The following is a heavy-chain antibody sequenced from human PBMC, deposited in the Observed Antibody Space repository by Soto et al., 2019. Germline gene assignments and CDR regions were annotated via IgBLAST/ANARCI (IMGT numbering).Heavy chain of an antibody. CDR2: IWYDGSNK. Sequence: QVQLVESGGGVVQPGRSLRLSCAASGFTFSSYGMLWVRQAPGKGLEWVAVIWYDGSNKYYADSVKGRFTISRDNSKNTLYLQMNSLRAEDTAVYYCARAPFGELPDYWGQGTLVTVSS. D-gene: IGHD3-10*01. CDR3: ARAPFGELPDY. V-gene: IGHV3-33*01. CDR1: GFTFSSYG. J-gene: IGHJ4*02.